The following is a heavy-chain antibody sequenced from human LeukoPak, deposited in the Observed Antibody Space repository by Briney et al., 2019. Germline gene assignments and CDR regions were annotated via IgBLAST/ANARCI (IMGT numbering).Heavy chain of an antibody. CDR1: GFTFSSYA. Sequence: GGSLRLYCAASGFTFSSYAMSWVRQAPGKGLEWVSAISGSGGSTYYADSVKGRFTISRDNSKNTLYLQMNSLRAEDTAVYYCAKAIVGSWYYFDYWGQGTLVTVSS. V-gene: IGHV3-23*01. CDR3: AKAIVGSWYYFDY. J-gene: IGHJ4*02. D-gene: IGHD6-13*01. CDR2: ISGSGGST.